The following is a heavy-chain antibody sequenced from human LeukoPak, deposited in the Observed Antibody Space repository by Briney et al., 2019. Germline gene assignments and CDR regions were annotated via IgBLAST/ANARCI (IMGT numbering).Heavy chain of an antibody. CDR2: IIPIFGTA. Sequence: ASVKVSCKASGGTFSSYAISWVRQAPGQGLEWMGGIIPIFGTANYAQKFQGRVTMTRDTSTSTVYMELSSLRSEDTAVYYCATLRDGYNHPDYWGQGTLVTVSS. J-gene: IGHJ4*02. CDR1: GGTFSSYA. D-gene: IGHD5-24*01. V-gene: IGHV1-69*05. CDR3: ATLRDGYNHPDY.